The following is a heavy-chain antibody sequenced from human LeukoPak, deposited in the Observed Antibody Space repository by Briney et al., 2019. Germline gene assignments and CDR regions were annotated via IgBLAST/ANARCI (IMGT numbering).Heavy chain of an antibody. Sequence: GGSLRLSCAASGFTFSSYGMHWVRQAPGKGLEWVAVTWYDGRINYYAASVKGRFTISRDDSKTTVYLLMNSLRAEDTAVYYCAREVAPLYFHYGMDVWGEGTTVTVSS. CDR3: AREVAPLYFHYGMDV. D-gene: IGHD2-21*01. CDR1: GFTFSSYG. J-gene: IGHJ6*01. CDR2: TWYDGRIN. V-gene: IGHV3-33*01.